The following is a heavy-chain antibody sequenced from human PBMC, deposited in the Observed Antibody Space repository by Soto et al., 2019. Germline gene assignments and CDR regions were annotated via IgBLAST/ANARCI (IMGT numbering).Heavy chain of an antibody. J-gene: IGHJ3*02. D-gene: IGHD3-22*01. CDR1: GGSISGDH. Sequence: SETLSLTCTVSGGSISGDHWNWIRQPPGKGLEGIAYVSSSGSTKYNPSLKSRVTISIDTTKNQFSLRLSSVTAADTAVYYCASGAYDSRGYSAAVDIWGQVTKVTVS. CDR2: VSSSGST. V-gene: IGHV4-59*01. CDR3: ASGAYDSRGYSAAVDI.